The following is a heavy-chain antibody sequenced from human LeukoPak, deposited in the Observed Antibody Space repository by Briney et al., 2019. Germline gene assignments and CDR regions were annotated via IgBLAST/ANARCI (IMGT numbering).Heavy chain of an antibody. CDR1: GFTFRNYW. Sequence: GGSLRLSCAPSGFTFRNYWMSWVRQAPGKGLEWVANIKQDGSDKDYVDSVKGRFTISRDNAKNSLYLQMNSLRAEDTAVFHCARGRKFYDYWGQGTLVSVSS. CDR3: ARGRKFYDY. V-gene: IGHV3-7*04. CDR2: IKQDGSDK. D-gene: IGHD1-14*01. J-gene: IGHJ4*02.